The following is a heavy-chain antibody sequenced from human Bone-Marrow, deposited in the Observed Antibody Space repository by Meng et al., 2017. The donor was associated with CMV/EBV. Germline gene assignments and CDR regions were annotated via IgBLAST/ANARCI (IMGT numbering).Heavy chain of an antibody. J-gene: IGHJ4*02. V-gene: IGHV3-21*01. CDR2: ISSSSSYI. CDR3: AGQIFSTMRGLDY. D-gene: IGHD3-3*02. CDR1: GFTFSSYS. Sequence: GESLKISCAASGFTFSSYSINWVRQAPGKGLEWVSSISSSSSYIYYADSVKGRFTISRDNAKNSLYLQMNSLRAEDTAVYYCAGQIFSTMRGLDYWGQGTLVTVSS.